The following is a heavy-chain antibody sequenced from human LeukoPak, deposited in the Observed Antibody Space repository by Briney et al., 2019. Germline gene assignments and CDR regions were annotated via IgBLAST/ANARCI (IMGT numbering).Heavy chain of an antibody. D-gene: IGHD6-6*01. CDR3: AQSISSSSSPWFDP. Sequence: SETLSLTCAVSGGSISSSNWWSWVRQPPGKGLEWIGESYHSGSTNYNPSLKSRVTISVDKSKNQFSLKLSSVTAADTAVYYCAQSISSSSSPWFDPWGQGTLVTVSS. J-gene: IGHJ5*02. CDR2: SYHSGST. V-gene: IGHV4-4*02. CDR1: GGSISSSNW.